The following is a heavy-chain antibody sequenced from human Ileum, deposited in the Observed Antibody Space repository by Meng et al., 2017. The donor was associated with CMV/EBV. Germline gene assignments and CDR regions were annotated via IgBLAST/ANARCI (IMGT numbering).Heavy chain of an antibody. CDR1: GGSISSGGYS. D-gene: IGHD5-18*01. V-gene: IGHV4-30-2*01. CDR3: ARGSGYTYGYDY. J-gene: IGHJ4*02. CDR2: MYHSGST. Sequence: CAVSGGSISSGGYSWRWIRQPPGKGLEWIGYMYHSGSTYYNPSLKSRVTISVDRSKNQFSLKLSSVTAADTAVYYCARGSGYTYGYDYWGQGTLVTVSS.